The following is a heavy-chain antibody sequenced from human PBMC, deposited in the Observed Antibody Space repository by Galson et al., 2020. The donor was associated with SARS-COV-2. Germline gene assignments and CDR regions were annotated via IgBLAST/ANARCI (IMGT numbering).Heavy chain of an antibody. CDR1: GFSLSSSQMR. CDR2: IDWDDDK. Sequence: SGPTLVKPTQTLTLTCTFSGFSLSSSQMRVTWIRQPPGKALEWLARIDWDDDKFYNTSLKTRLTISKDTSKNRVVLTMTNMDPVDTATYYCARNHYAGTTFYAALDYWGPGIPVTVSS. CDR3: ARNHYAGTTFYAALDY. J-gene: IGHJ4*02. D-gene: IGHD6-13*01. V-gene: IGHV2-70*04.